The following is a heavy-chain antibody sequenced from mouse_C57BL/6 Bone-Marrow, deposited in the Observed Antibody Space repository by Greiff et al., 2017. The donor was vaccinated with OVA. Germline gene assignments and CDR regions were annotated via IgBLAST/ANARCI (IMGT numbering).Heavy chain of an antibody. J-gene: IGHJ2*01. Sequence: VQLQQSGAELVKPGASVKMSCKASGYTFTSYWITWVKQRPGHGLEWIGDIYPGSGSTNYNEKFKSKATLTVDTSSSTAYMQLSSLTSEDSAVYYWAREALYYFDYQGKSTTLAVTS. CDR3: AREALYYFDY. CDR2: IYPGSGST. CDR1: GYTFTSYW. V-gene: IGHV1-55*01.